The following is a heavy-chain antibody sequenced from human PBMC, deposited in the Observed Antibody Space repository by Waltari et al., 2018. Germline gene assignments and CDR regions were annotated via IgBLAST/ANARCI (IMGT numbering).Heavy chain of an antibody. J-gene: IGHJ3*02. D-gene: IGHD3-3*01. V-gene: IGHV1-3*01. CDR3: ARDRTIFPPTHAFDI. CDR2: INAGNGNT. CDR1: GYTFTSYA. Sequence: QVQLVQSGAEVKKPGASVKVSCKASGYTFTSYAMHWVRQAPGQRLEWMGWINAGNGNTKYSQKFQGRVTITRDTSASTAYMELSSLRSEDTAVYYCARDRTIFPPTHAFDIWGQGTMVTVSS.